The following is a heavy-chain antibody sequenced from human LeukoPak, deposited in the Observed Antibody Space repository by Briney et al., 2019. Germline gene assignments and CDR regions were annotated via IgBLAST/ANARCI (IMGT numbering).Heavy chain of an antibody. CDR1: GYTFTSYG. CDR3: ARTAARRFDY. J-gene: IGHJ4*02. D-gene: IGHD6-6*01. CDR2: ISAYSGNT. Sequence: ASVKVSCKASGYTFTSYGISWVRQAPGQGLEWMGWISAYSGNTNYAQKLQGRVTMTRDTSTSTVYMELSSLRSDDTAVYYCARTAARRFDYWGQGTLVTVSS. V-gene: IGHV1-18*01.